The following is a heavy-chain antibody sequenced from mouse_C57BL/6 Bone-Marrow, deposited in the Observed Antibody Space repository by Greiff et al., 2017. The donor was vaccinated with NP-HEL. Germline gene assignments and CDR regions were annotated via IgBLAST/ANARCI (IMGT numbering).Heavy chain of an antibody. V-gene: IGHV5-17*01. CDR3: ARYYSNYVGY. CDR1: GFTFSDYG. CDR2: ISSGSSTI. D-gene: IGHD2-5*01. J-gene: IGHJ2*01. Sequence: EVQLQESGGGLVKPGGSLKLSCAASGFTFSDYGMHWVRQAPEKGLEWVAYISSGSSTIYYADTVKGRFTISRDNAKNTLFLQMTSLRSEDTAMYYCARYYSNYVGYWGQGTTLTVSS.